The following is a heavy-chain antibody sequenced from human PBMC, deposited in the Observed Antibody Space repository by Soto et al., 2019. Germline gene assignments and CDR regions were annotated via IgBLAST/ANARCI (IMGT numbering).Heavy chain of an antibody. CDR1: GFTFRSYG. CDR2: IWFDGSKK. V-gene: IGHV3-33*01. D-gene: IGHD2-21*01. CDR3: GRDRLFPSGNGMDL. Sequence: QMQLVESGGGVVQPGRSLRLSCAASGFTFRSYGIHWVRQAPGKGLEWVALIWFDGSKKYYVDSVKGRLAVSRDNSKNSLYVQLNSRRVQDTAVHYCGRDRLFPSGNGMDLLGQGTTFTFSS. J-gene: IGHJ6*02.